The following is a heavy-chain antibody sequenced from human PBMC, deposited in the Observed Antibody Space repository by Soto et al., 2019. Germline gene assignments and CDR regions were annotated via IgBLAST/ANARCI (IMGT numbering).Heavy chain of an antibody. V-gene: IGHV2-5*01. J-gene: IGHJ4*02. CDR1: GFSLSTSGVG. CDR3: AHSTPATMAAGTRSFDF. Sequence: QITLKESGPTLVKPTQTLTLTCSFSGFSLSTSGVGVGWIRQPPGKALEWLALIYWNDDKRYSPSLESRLTITKDTSKNQVVLTMTNMDPVDTASYYCAHSTPATMAAGTRSFDFWGQGTLVTVSS. CDR2: IYWNDDK. D-gene: IGHD6-13*01.